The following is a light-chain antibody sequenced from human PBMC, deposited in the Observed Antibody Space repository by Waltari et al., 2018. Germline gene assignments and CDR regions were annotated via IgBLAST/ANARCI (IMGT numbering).Light chain of an antibody. J-gene: IGLJ3*02. Sequence: QTVVTQEPSLSVSPGGTITLTCDLTSGSVSTDYYPSWYKQNPGQAPRTLIYNTKSRSSGVPDLFSGSILGNKAALTITGAQADDESDYYCVLYMGRGVSVFGGGTKLTVL. CDR1: SGSVSTDYY. CDR3: VLYMGRGVSV. CDR2: NTK. V-gene: IGLV8-61*01.